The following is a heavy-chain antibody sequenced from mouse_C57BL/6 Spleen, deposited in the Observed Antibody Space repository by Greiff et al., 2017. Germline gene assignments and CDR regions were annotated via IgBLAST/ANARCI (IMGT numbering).Heavy chain of an antibody. CDR3: ARPSYGNHAMDY. Sequence: EVMLVESGGGLVKPGGSLKLSCAASGFTFSDYGMHWVRQAPEKGLEWVAYISSGSSTIYYADTVKGRFTISRDNAKNTLFLQMTSLRSEDTAMYYCARPSYGNHAMDYWGQGTSVTVSS. CDR1: GFTFSDYG. V-gene: IGHV5-17*01. CDR2: ISSGSSTI. J-gene: IGHJ4*01. D-gene: IGHD2-1*01.